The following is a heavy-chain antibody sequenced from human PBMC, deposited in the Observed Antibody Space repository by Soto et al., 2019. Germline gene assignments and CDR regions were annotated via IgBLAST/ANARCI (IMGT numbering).Heavy chain of an antibody. V-gene: IGHV3-30*18. J-gene: IGHJ4*02. CDR2: LSFDGHHK. D-gene: IGHD2-15*01. CDR3: DKDRIQDHFHRSGLDH. CDR1: VCTFIIHC. Sequence: WLCXRLSGSAGVCTFIIHCSHLIRQAPGKGLELVAVLSFDGHHKYFADSVNGRFNISRDNSRSTLYLHMNSLRVEDTAVYYCDKDRIQDHFHRSGLDHWGQGTLVTV.